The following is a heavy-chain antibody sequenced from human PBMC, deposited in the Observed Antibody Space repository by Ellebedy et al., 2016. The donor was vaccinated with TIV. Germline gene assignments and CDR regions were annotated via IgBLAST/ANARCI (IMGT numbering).Heavy chain of an antibody. D-gene: IGHD3-16*01. Sequence: GESLKISCAASGFTFSTYSMNWVRQAPGKGLEWVSYISSNSGNIYYADSVKGRFTISRDNAKNSLYLQMTSLRDEDTAVYFCARGPVRYTQKGGFLDYWGQGTLVTVSS. J-gene: IGHJ4*02. CDR1: GFTFSTYS. CDR2: ISSNSGNI. CDR3: ARGPVRYTQKGGFLDY. V-gene: IGHV3-48*02.